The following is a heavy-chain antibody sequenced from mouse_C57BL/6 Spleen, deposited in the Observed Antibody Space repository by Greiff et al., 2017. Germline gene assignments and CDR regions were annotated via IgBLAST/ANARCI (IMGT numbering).Heavy chain of an antibody. J-gene: IGHJ3*01. V-gene: IGHV5-4*01. CDR2: INDGGSYT. CDR1: GFTFSSYA. CDR3: SRDKELGRGLYAY. Sequence: EVKLVESGGGLVKPGGSLKLSCAASGFTFSSYAMSWVRQTPEKRLEWVATINDGGSYTYYPDNVKGRFTISGDNAKNNLYLQMSHLKSEDTAMYYCSRDKELGRGLYAYWGQGTLVTVSA. D-gene: IGHD4-1*01.